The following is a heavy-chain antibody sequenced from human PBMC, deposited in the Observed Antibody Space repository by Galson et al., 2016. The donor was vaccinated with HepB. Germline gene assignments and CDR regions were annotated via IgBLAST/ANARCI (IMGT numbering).Heavy chain of an antibody. CDR1: GASVSSTGYY. J-gene: IGHJ4*02. CDR2: IFYFDNT. CDR3: ASDSSYVNF. D-gene: IGHD3-10*02. Sequence: SETLTLTCTVSGASVSSTGYYWGWIRQPPGKGLEWIGYIFYFDNTNYNPSLKSRVTISVDTSKNQFSLKLNSVTAADTAVYYCASDSSYVNFWGQGTLATVSS. V-gene: IGHV4-61*08.